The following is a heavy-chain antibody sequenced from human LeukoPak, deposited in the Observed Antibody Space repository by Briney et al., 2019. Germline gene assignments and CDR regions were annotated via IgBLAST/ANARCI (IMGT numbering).Heavy chain of an antibody. CDR2: IDNDGGT. CDR1: GFTFSHSY. J-gene: IGHJ4*02. CDR3: ARDLNYNLDF. D-gene: IGHD5-24*01. V-gene: IGHV3-74*01. Sequence: GGSLRLSCAASGFTFSHSYMHWVRQAPGKGLVWVSRIDNDGGTSYADSVKGRFTITRDNAKNTLYLQMNSLRAEDTALYYCARDLNYNLDFWGQGTLVTVSS.